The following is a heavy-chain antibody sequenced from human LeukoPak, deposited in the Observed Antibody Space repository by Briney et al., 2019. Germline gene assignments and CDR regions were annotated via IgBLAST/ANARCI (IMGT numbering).Heavy chain of an antibody. Sequence: ASVKVSCKVSGYTLTELSMHWVRQAPGKGLEWMGGFDPEDGETIYAQKFQGRVTMTEDTSTDTVYMELSSLRSEDTAVYYCTTHRGSGSYYSNWFDPWGQGTLVTVSS. CDR3: TTHRGSGSYYSNWFDP. V-gene: IGHV1-24*01. J-gene: IGHJ5*02. CDR2: FDPEDGET. D-gene: IGHD3-10*01. CDR1: GYTLTELS.